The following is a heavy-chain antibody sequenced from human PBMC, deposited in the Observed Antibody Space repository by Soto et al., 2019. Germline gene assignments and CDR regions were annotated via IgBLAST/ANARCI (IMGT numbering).Heavy chain of an antibody. J-gene: IGHJ4*02. CDR2: IYYSGST. CDR1: GGSVSSGSYY. Sequence: QVQLQESGPGLVKPSETLSLTCTVSGGSVSSGSYYWSWIRQPPGKGLEWIGYIYYSGSTKYNPSLKSRVTISVDTSKNQFSLKMRSVTAADTAVYYCARDGNSGSHGYYFDYWGQGTLLTVSS. CDR3: ARDGNSGSHGYYFDY. D-gene: IGHD1-26*01. V-gene: IGHV4-61*01.